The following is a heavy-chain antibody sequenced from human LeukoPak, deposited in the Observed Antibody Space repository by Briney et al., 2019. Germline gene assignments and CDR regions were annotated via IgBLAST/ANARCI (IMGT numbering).Heavy chain of an antibody. J-gene: IGHJ4*02. D-gene: IGHD6-13*01. CDR1: GYSISSGYY. CDR3: ARGIYRASSWYEDY. V-gene: IGHV4-38-2*02. CDR2: INHSGST. Sequence: SETLSLTCTVSGYSISSGYYWGWIRQPPGKGLEWIGSINHSGSTNYNPSLKSRVTISVDTSKNQFSLKLSSVTAADTAVYYCARGIYRASSWYEDYWGQGTLVTVSS.